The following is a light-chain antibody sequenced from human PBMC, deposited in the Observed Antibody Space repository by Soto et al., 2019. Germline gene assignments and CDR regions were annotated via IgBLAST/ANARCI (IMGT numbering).Light chain of an antibody. V-gene: IGKV3-15*01. CDR3: QQYNNWLFT. CDR2: DAS. CDR1: QSFSSN. Sequence: EIVMTQSPATLSVSPGERATLSCRASQSFSSNLAWYQQKPCQAPRLLIYDASTRATGIPARFSGSGSGTEFTLTISSLQSEDFAVYYCQQYNNWLFTFGPGTKVDIK. J-gene: IGKJ3*01.